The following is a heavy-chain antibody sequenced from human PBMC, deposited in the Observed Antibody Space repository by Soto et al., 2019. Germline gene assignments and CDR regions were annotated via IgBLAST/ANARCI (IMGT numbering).Heavy chain of an antibody. CDR3: ARHSKNWNSNWLDP. CDR2: MYYSGST. D-gene: IGHD1-7*01. CDR1: GGSISSSSYY. J-gene: IGHJ5*02. Sequence: TLSLTCTVSGGSISSSSYYWGWIRQPPGKGLEWIGSMYYSGSTYYNPSLKSRVTISVDTSKNQFSLNLSSVTAADTAVYYCARHSKNWNSNWLDPWGQGTLVTVSS. V-gene: IGHV4-39*01.